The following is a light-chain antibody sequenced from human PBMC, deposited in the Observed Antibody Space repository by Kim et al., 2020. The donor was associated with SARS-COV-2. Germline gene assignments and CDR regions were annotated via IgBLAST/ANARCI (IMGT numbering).Light chain of an antibody. CDR1: SLRSYY. CDR2: GKN. CDR3: NSRDSRV. J-gene: IGLJ2*01. Sequence: AVSVALGQTVRITCQGDSLRSYYASWYQQKPGQAPVLVIYGKNNRPSGIPDRFSGSNSGNTASLTITGAQAEDEADYYCNSRDSRVFGGGTQLTVL. V-gene: IGLV3-19*01.